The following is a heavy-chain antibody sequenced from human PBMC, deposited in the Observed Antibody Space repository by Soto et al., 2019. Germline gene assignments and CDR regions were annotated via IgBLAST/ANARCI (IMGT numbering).Heavy chain of an antibody. V-gene: IGHV3-23*01. CDR2: ISGSGGNT. CDR3: AKDIQQWLVLDAFDV. CDR1: GFTFINYA. J-gene: IGHJ3*01. Sequence: EVQLLESGGGLVQPGGSLRLSCAASGFTFINYAMSWVRQAPGKGLEWVSSISGSGGNTYADSVKGRFTISRDNSKNTMNLQMNSLRAEDTAVYFCAKDIQQWLVLDAFDVWGQGTMVTVSS. D-gene: IGHD6-19*01.